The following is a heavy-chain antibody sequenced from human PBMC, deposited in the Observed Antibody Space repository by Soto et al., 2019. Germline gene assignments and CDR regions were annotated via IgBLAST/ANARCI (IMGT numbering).Heavy chain of an antibody. CDR2: ISWNSGSI. J-gene: IGHJ6*03. Sequence: PGGSLRLSCAASGFTFDDYAMHWVRQAPGKGLEWVSGISWNSGSIGYADSVKGRFTISRDNAKNSLYLQMNSLRAEDTALYYCAKGLEVGFWSGYYLGYMDVWGKGTTVTVSS. CDR1: GFTFDDYA. D-gene: IGHD3-3*01. CDR3: AKGLEVGFWSGYYLGYMDV. V-gene: IGHV3-9*01.